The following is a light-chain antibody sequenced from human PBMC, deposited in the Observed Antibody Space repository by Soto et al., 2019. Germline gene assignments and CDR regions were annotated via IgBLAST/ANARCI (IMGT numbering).Light chain of an antibody. V-gene: IGKV1-39*01. J-gene: IGKJ5*01. CDR3: QQSYMDPIT. Sequence: DLQMTQSPSSLSASAGNRVTITCRASQSISTYLNWYQKKPGKAPNLLIYDASRLQSGVPSRFSGSGGGTDFTLSISSVQPEDFATYFCQQSYMDPITFGQGTQLEI. CDR2: DAS. CDR1: QSISTY.